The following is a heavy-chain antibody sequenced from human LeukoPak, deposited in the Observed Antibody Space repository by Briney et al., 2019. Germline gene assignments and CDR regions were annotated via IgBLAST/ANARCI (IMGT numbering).Heavy chain of an antibody. D-gene: IGHD6-13*01. J-gene: IGHJ4*02. Sequence: SETLSLTCTVSGGSISNYYWSWIRQPPGKGLEWIGYIYYSGTTNYNPSLKSRVTTSVDTSKNQFSLKLNSVAAADTAVYYCARGVYIAAAQYGYWGQGTLVTVSS. V-gene: IGHV4-59*01. CDR1: GGSISNYY. CDR3: ARGVYIAAAQYGY. CDR2: IYYSGTT.